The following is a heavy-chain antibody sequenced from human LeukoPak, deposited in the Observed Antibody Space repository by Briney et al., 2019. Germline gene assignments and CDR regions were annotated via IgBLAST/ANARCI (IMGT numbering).Heavy chain of an antibody. CDR2: ISGSGGNT. CDR1: GFTFSSYA. CDR3: AKDAHCSSTTCRGPFDI. Sequence: GGSLRLSCAASGFTFSSYAMSWVRQAPGKGLEWVSAISGSGGNTNYADSVKRRFTISRDNSKNTLYLQLNSLRAEDTAVYSCAKDAHCSSTTCRGPFDIWGQGTMVTVSS. J-gene: IGHJ3*02. V-gene: IGHV3-23*01. D-gene: IGHD2-2*01.